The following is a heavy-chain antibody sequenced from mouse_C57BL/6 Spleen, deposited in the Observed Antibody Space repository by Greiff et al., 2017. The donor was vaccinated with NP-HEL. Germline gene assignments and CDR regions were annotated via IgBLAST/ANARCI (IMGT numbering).Heavy chain of an antibody. CDR2: IDPNSGGT. D-gene: IGHD6-5*01. CDR1: GYTFTSYW. J-gene: IGHJ3*01. V-gene: IGHV1-72*01. Sequence: QVQLKQPGAELVKPGASVKLSCKASGYTFTSYWMHWVKQRPGRGLEWIGRIDPNSGGTKYNEKFKSKATLTVDKPSSTAYMQLSSLTSEDSAVYYCARSLSSSYALEGFAYWGQGTLVTVSA. CDR3: ARSLSSSYALEGFAY.